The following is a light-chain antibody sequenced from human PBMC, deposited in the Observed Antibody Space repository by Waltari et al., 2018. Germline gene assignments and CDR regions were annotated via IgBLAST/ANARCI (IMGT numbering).Light chain of an antibody. Sequence: QSALIQPASVSGSPGQSITISCTGTSSDVGGYNFVSWYQHHPGRAPKLMIYDVNKRPQGVSHRFSGSKSGDTASLTISGLLTEDEADYYCSSYAGSSIPVVFGGGTKLTVL. V-gene: IGLV2-23*02. CDR2: DVN. J-gene: IGLJ2*01. CDR1: SSDVGGYNF. CDR3: SSYAGSSIPVV.